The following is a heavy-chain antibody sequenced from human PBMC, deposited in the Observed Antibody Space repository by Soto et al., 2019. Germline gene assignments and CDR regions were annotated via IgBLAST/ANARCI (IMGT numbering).Heavy chain of an antibody. D-gene: IGHD3-3*02. CDR2: ITSNGGNT. V-gene: IGHV3-64*01. CDR1: GFTFSSYA. Sequence: EVQLVESGGGLVQPGGSLRLSCAASGFTFSSYAMHWVRQAPGKGLECVSAITSNGGNTDYASSVKGRFTISRDNSKNTLYLQIGSLTAHPMPVSYSPTPLPFSYGMAVWCQWTTVTVSS. J-gene: IGHJ6*02. CDR3: PTPLPFSYGMAV.